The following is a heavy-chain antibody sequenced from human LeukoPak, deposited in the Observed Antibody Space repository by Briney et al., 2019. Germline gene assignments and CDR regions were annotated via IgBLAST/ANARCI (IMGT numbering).Heavy chain of an antibody. CDR1: GFTFSSYA. J-gene: IGHJ1*01. Sequence: PGRSLRLSCAASGFTFSSYAMHWVRQAPGKGLEWVAVISYDGSNKYYADSVKGRFTISRDNSKNTLYLQMNSLRAEDTAVYYCARAPGDYDFWSGYYPTLFQHWGQGTLVTVSS. V-gene: IGHV3-30-3*01. CDR3: ARAPGDYDFWSGYYPTLFQH. CDR2: ISYDGSNK. D-gene: IGHD3-3*01.